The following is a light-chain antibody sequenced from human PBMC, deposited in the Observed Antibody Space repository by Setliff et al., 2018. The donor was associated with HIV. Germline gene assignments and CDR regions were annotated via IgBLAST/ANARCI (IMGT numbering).Light chain of an antibody. Sequence: QSALTQPRSVSGSPGQSVTISCTGTSSDVGGYNYVSWYQHHPGKAPKLMIYDVTKRPSGVPDRFSGSKSGNTASLTISGLQAEDEADYYCCSYAGTYTLYVFGTGTKV. V-gene: IGLV2-11*01. J-gene: IGLJ1*01. CDR1: SSDVGGYNY. CDR3: CSYAGTYTLYV. CDR2: DVT.